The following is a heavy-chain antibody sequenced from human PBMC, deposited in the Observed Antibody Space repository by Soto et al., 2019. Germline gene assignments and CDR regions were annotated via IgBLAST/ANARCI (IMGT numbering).Heavy chain of an antibody. Sequence: EVQLVESGGGVVQPGGSLRLSCTASGFTFNTHWMHWVRQAPGKGLVWVSRIYFDGITTNYADSVKGRLTVSRDNANDMLFLQMNSLTTEDTALYYCAKLIVESAFGPSPRGGFEVWGQGTMVTVSS. CDR3: AKLIVESAFGPSPRGGFEV. D-gene: IGHD1-26*01. J-gene: IGHJ3*01. CDR2: IYFDGITT. CDR1: GFTFNTHW. V-gene: IGHV3-74*01.